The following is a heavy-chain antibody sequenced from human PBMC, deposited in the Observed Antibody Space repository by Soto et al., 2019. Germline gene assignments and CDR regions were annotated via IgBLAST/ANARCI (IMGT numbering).Heavy chain of an antibody. CDR1: GYTFTTYP. V-gene: IGHV1-3*01. Sequence: QVQLVQSGAEVKKPGASVRVSCKASGYTFTTYPIHWVRQAPGQGLEWMGWIDAGNGYTKSSQRFQGRLTITRDTSATKAYMELSSLRSEDTAVYYCTAWFGEFFYTMDVWGQGTTVTVSS. CDR3: TAWFGEFFYTMDV. D-gene: IGHD3-10*01. CDR2: IDAGNGYT. J-gene: IGHJ6*02.